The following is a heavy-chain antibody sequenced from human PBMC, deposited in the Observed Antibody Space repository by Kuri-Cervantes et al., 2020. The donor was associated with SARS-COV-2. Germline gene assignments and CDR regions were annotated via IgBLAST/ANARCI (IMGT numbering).Heavy chain of an antibody. V-gene: IGHV1-18*04. CDR2: ISAYNGNT. J-gene: IGHJ6*02. Sequence: ASVKVSCKASGYTFTSYGISWVRQAPGQGLEWMGWISAYNGNTNHAQKLQGRDTMTTDTSTSTAYMELRSLRSDDTAVYYCARRIAAAGYYYYYGMDVWGQGTTVTVSS. CDR1: GYTFTSYG. CDR3: ARRIAAAGYYYYYGMDV. D-gene: IGHD6-13*01.